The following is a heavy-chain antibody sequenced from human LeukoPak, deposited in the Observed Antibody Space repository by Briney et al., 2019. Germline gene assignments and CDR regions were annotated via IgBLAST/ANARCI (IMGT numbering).Heavy chain of an antibody. V-gene: IGHV4-39*01. Sequence: YPSETLSLTCTVSGGSISSNNYYWGWIRQPPGKGLEWIGSIYYGGYTYYNPSLKSRVTISVDTSKNQFSLKLSSVTAADTAIYYCQSRFLEWLLDYWGQGTLVTSPQ. CDR1: GGSISSNNYY. CDR2: IYYGGYT. J-gene: IGHJ4*02. D-gene: IGHD3-3*01. CDR3: QSRFLEWLLDY.